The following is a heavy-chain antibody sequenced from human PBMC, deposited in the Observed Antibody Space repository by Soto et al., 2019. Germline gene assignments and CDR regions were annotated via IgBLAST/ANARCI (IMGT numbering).Heavy chain of an antibody. CDR2: ISGSGGST. D-gene: IGHD3-3*01. V-gene: IGHV3-23*01. CDR3: ARGEDFWRARNYYGMDV. J-gene: IGHJ6*02. CDR1: GFTFSSYA. Sequence: PGGSLRLSCAASGFTFSSYAMSWVRQAPGKGLEWVSAISGSGGSTYYADSVKGRFTISRDNAKNSLYLQMNSLRAEDTAVYYCARGEDFWRARNYYGMDVWGQGTTVTVSS.